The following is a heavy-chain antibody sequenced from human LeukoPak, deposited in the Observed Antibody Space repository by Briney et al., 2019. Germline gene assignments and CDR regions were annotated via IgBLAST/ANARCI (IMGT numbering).Heavy chain of an antibody. CDR3: ARGSTLTGFGD. CDR2: MSPNSGNT. D-gene: IGHD4-17*01. J-gene: IGHJ4*02. V-gene: IGHV1-8*01. Sequence: WASVTVSCKASGYTFTSYDINWVRQAPGQGVEWMGWMSPNSGNTGYAQKFQGRVTMTRNTSISTAYMELSSLSSEDTAVYYCARGSTLTGFGDWGQGTLVTVSS. CDR1: GYTFTSYD.